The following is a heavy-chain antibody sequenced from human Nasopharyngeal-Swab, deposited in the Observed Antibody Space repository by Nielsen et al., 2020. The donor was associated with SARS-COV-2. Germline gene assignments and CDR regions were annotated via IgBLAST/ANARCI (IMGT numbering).Heavy chain of an antibody. CDR1: GFTVSSNY. J-gene: IGHJ3*02. Sequence: GGSLRLSCAASGFTVSSNYMSWVRQAPGKGLVWVSRINSDGTRTNYADSVKGRFTISRDNAKNTLYLQMNSLRAEDTAVYYCARVDVHDAFDIWGQGTMVTVSS. CDR3: ARVDVHDAFDI. V-gene: IGHV3-74*01. D-gene: IGHD3-16*01. CDR2: INSDGTRT.